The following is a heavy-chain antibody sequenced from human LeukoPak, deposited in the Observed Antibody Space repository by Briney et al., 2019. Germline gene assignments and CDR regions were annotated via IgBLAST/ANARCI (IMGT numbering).Heavy chain of an antibody. Sequence: GASVKVSCKASGYTFTSYYMHWVRQAPGQGLEWMGIINPSGGSTSYAQKFQGRVTMTRDTSTSTVYMELSSLRSEDTAVYYCARDRRDCSGGSCYGGGWFDPWGQGTLVTVSS. CDR3: ARDRRDCSGGSCYGGGWFDP. J-gene: IGHJ5*02. CDR1: GYTFTSYY. V-gene: IGHV1-46*01. D-gene: IGHD2-15*01. CDR2: INPSGGST.